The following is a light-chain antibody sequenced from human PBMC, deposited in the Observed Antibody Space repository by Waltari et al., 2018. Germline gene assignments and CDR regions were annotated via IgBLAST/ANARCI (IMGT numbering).Light chain of an antibody. Sequence: SSELTQDPAVSVALGQTVRITCPGDILRTFYAHWCRQKPGQAPELVIYGKNNRPSGIPDRFSASSSGTTTSLTITGAQAEDGADYYCSSRDISGDVVFGGGTELTVL. CDR1: ILRTFY. CDR2: GKN. J-gene: IGLJ2*01. V-gene: IGLV3-19*01. CDR3: SSRDISGDVV.